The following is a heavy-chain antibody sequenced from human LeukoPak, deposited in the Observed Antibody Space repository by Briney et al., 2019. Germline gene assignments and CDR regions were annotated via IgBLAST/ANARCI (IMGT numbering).Heavy chain of an antibody. CDR1: GFTFSIYW. CDR2: IKQDGSEK. Sequence: GGSLRLSCAASGFTFSIYWMTWVRQAPGKGLEWVANIKQDGSEKYYVDSVKGRFTISRDNAKNSLFLQMNSLRAEDTAVYYCAKDFIGYFDYWGQGTLVTVSS. V-gene: IGHV3-7*03. J-gene: IGHJ4*02. D-gene: IGHD3-10*01. CDR3: AKDFIGYFDY.